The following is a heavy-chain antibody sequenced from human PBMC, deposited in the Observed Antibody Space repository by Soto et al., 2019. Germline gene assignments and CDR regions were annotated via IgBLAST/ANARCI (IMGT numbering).Heavy chain of an antibody. CDR1: GYAFTDYY. J-gene: IGHJ5*02. CDR2: VDPEDGEI. CDR3: ATTHRQFLNWFGP. Sequence: ASVKVSCKVSGYAFTDYYIHWVQQAPGNGLEWMGVVDPEDGEIIYAEKFQGRVTITADTSTDTAYMELSGLTSEDTAVYYCATTHRQFLNWFGPWGQGTLVTVSS. V-gene: IGHV1-69-2*01.